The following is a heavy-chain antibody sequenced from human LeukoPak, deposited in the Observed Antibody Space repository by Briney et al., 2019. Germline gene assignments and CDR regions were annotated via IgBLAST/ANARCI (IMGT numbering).Heavy chain of an antibody. D-gene: IGHD1-26*01. J-gene: IGHJ4*02. CDR3: TRQEGGTYED. CDR2: IYPGDSDT. Sequence: GESLKISCKGSGYSFTTYWIGWVRQMPGKGLGWMGIIYPGDSDTRYRPPFQGQVTTSADKSISTAFLQWRSLKASDSAMYYCTRQEGGTYEDWGQGTLVTVSS. CDR1: GYSFTTYW. V-gene: IGHV5-51*01.